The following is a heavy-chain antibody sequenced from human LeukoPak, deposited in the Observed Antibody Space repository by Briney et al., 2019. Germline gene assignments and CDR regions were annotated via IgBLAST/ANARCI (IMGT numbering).Heavy chain of an antibody. CDR1: GFIFSGSW. J-gene: IGHJ4*02. CDR3: AKARGYNWNYGVFDY. V-gene: IGHV3-23*01. D-gene: IGHD1-7*01. CDR2: ISGSGGST. Sequence: GGSLRLSCTASGFIFSGSWMAWIRQAPGKGLEWASAISGSGGSTYYADSVKGRFTISRDNSKNTLYLQMNSLRAEDTAVYYCAKARGYNWNYGVFDYWGQGTLVTVSS.